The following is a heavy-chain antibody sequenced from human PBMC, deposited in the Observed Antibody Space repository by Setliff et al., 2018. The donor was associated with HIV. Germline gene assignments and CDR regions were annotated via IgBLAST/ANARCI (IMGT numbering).Heavy chain of an antibody. Sequence: GGSLRLSCAASGFTFSSYAMSWVRQAPGKGLEWVSAISGSGGSTYYADSVKGRFTISRDNSKNMLYLQMNSLRADDTAVYYCVRHKTHDYDGNSVYFDFWGQGSLVTV. D-gene: IGHD4-17*01. CDR2: ISGSGGST. CDR3: VRHKTHDYDGNSVYFDF. J-gene: IGHJ4*02. CDR1: GFTFSSYA. V-gene: IGHV3-23*01.